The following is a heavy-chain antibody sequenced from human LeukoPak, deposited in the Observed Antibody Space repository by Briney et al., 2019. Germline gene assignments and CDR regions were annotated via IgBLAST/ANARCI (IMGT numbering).Heavy chain of an antibody. J-gene: IGHJ4*02. V-gene: IGHV3-64*01. Sequence: GGSLRLSCAASGFTFSSYAMQWVPQAPGKGLEYVSAISSNGGSTYYANSVKGRFTISRDNSKNTLYLQMGSLRAEDMAVYYCARELPGIAVAGKGGYFDYWGQGTLVTVSS. CDR1: GFTFSSYA. D-gene: IGHD6-19*01. CDR3: ARELPGIAVAGKGGYFDY. CDR2: ISSNGGST.